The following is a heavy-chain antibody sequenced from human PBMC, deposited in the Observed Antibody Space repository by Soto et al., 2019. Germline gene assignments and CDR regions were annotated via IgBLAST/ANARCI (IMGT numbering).Heavy chain of an antibody. CDR1: GGTFSSYA. V-gene: IGHV1-69*12. Sequence: QVQLVQSGAEVKKPGSSVKVSCKASGGTFSSYAISWVRQAPGQGLEWMGGIIPIFGTANYAQKFQGRVTTTADESTSRAYMERSSLRSEDTAVYYCARHPGCRGYYYGMDVWGQGPTVTVSS. CDR3: ARHPGCRGYYYGMDV. CDR2: IIPIFGTA. D-gene: IGHD2-15*01. J-gene: IGHJ6*02.